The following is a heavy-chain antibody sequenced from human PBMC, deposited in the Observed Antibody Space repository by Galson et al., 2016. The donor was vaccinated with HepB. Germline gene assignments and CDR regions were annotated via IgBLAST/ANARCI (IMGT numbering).Heavy chain of an antibody. Sequence: SLRLSCAASGFTFRTYGMHWVRQAPGKGPVWVSHIYTDGRTTKYADSVKGRFTISRDNARSTLFLQMNSLRAEDTAVYYCARGGRDGGGKLYLDWGQGTLVTVSS. J-gene: IGHJ4*02. CDR2: IYTDGRTT. CDR1: GFTFRTYG. D-gene: IGHD5-24*01. CDR3: ARGGRDGGGKLYLD. V-gene: IGHV3-74*03.